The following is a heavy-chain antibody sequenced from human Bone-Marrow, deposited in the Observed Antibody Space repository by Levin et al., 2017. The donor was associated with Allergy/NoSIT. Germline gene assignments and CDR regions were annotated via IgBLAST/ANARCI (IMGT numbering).Heavy chain of an antibody. CDR2: ISYDGSNK. V-gene: IGHV3-30-3*01. J-gene: IGHJ6*02. CDR3: ARDQIGIGITIFGEKEHRYYYYYYGMDV. D-gene: IGHD3-3*01. Sequence: GGSLRLSCAASGFTFSSYAMHWVRQAPGKGLEWVAVISYDGSNKYYADSVKGRFTISRDNSKNTLYLQMNSLRAEDTAVYYCARDQIGIGITIFGEKEHRYYYYYYGMDVWGQGTTVTVSS. CDR1: GFTFSSYA.